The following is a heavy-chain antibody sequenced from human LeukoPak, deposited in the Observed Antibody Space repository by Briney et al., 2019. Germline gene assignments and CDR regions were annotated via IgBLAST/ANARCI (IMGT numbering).Heavy chain of an antibody. CDR1: GYTFTSYG. CDR3: AKAYYDDSGYYYWLDP. D-gene: IGHD3-22*01. J-gene: IGHJ5*02. V-gene: IGHV1-18*01. Sequence: GASVKVSCKASGYTFTSYGISWVRQAPGQGLEWMGWISAYYGNTNYAQKLQGRVTMTTDTSASTAYMELSSLRSEDTAVYYCAKAYYDDSGYYYWLDPWGQGTLVTVSS. CDR2: ISAYYGNT.